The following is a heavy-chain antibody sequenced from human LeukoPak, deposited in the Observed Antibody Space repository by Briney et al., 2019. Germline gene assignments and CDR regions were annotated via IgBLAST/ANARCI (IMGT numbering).Heavy chain of an antibody. CDR3: AKIVAISGRPREGFDY. CDR1: GFTFSTYA. CDR2: ISGTGNSP. D-gene: IGHD1-26*01. J-gene: IGHJ4*02. Sequence: GGSLRLSCAASGFTFSTYAMSWVRQAPGKGLEWVSAISGTGNSPYYGDSVKGRFTFSRDNSKNTLYLQMNSLRAEDTAVYYCAKIVAISGRPREGFDYWGQGTLVTVSS. V-gene: IGHV3-23*01.